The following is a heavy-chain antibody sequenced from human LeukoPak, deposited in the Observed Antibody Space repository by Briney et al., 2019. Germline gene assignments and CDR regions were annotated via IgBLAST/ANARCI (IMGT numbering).Heavy chain of an antibody. Sequence: SGGSLRLSCAASGFTFSSYSMNWVRQAPGKGLEWVSSISSSSSYIYYADSVKGRFTISRDNAKNSLYLQMNSLRAEDTAVYYCAREDYYDSSGYFPFGYWGQGTLLTVSS. V-gene: IGHV3-21*01. CDR1: GFTFSSYS. CDR3: AREDYYDSSGYFPFGY. D-gene: IGHD3-22*01. J-gene: IGHJ4*02. CDR2: ISSSSSYI.